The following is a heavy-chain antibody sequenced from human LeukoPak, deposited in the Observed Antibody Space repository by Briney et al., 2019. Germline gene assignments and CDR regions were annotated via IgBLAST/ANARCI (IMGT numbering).Heavy chain of an antibody. CDR3: ARANGDY. J-gene: IGHJ4*02. V-gene: IGHV3-48*03. Sequence: PGGSLRLSCAASGFPFSSYEMNWVRQAPGKGLEWVSYISGSSTTIHYAESVRGRFTISRDNATNSLYLQMNSLRAEDTAVYYCARANGDYWGQGTLVTVSS. CDR2: ISGSSTTI. D-gene: IGHD2-8*01. CDR1: GFPFSSYE.